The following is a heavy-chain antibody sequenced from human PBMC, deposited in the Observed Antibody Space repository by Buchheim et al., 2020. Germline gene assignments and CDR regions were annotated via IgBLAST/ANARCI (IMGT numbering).Heavy chain of an antibody. D-gene: IGHD3-22*01. J-gene: IGHJ1*01. CDR1: GGTFSSYA. CDR3: ARDGLDYYDSSGYYHAEYFQH. Sequence: QVQLVQSGAEVKKPGSSVKVSCKASGGTFSSYAISWVRQAPGQGLEWMGGIIPIFGTANYAQKFQGRVTITADTSTSTAYMELSSLRSEDTAVYYCARDGLDYYDSSGYYHAEYFQHWGQGTL. CDR2: IIPIFGTA. V-gene: IGHV1-69*06.